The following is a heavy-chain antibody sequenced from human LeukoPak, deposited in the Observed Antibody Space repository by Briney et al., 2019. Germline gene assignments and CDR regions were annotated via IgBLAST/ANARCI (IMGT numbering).Heavy chain of an antibody. Sequence: PSETLSLTCTVSGGSISSYYWSWIRQPPGKGLEWIGYICYSGSPNYNPSLKSRVTISVDTSKNQFSLKLSSVTAADTAVYYCARDPAAAYFDYWGQGTLVTVSS. CDR2: ICYSGSP. D-gene: IGHD6-13*01. CDR3: ARDPAAAYFDY. V-gene: IGHV4-59*01. CDR1: GGSISSYY. J-gene: IGHJ4*02.